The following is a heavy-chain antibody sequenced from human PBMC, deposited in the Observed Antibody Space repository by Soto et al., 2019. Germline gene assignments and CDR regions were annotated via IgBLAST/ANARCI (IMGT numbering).Heavy chain of an antibody. CDR3: AADLVPGTTRYYYYGMDV. D-gene: IGHD1-7*01. J-gene: IGHJ6*02. V-gene: IGHV1-58*01. CDR2: IVVGSGNT. CDR1: GFTFTSSA. Sequence: GASVTVSCKASGFTFTSSAVQWVRQARGPRLEWIGWIVVGSGNTNYAQKFQERVTITRDMSTSTAYMELSSLRSEDTAVYYCAADLVPGTTRYYYYGMDVWGQGTTVTVSS.